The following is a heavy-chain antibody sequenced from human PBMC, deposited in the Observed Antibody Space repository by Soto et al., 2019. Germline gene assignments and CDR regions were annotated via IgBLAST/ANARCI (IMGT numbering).Heavy chain of an antibody. CDR3: ARDLGSGSYYHL. J-gene: IGHJ5*02. D-gene: IGHD3-10*01. Sequence: ASVKVSCKVSGYTLTELSMHWVRQAPGKGLEWMGGFDPEDGETIYAQKFQGRVTMTADASTSTAYMELSSLRSEDTAVYYCARDLGSGSYYHLWGQGTLVTVSS. V-gene: IGHV1-24*01. CDR2: FDPEDGET. CDR1: GYTLTELS.